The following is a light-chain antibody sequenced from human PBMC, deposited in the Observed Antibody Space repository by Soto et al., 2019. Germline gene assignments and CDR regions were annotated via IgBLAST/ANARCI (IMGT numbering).Light chain of an antibody. J-gene: IGLJ1*01. CDR2: EVS. Sequence: QSVLTQPASVSGSPGQSITISCTGTSSDVGGYNYVSWYQQHPGKAPKLMNYEVSNRPSGVSNRFSGSKSGNTASLTISGLQAEEEADYYCSSYTSSSTRVFGTGTKVTVL. CDR1: SSDVGGYNY. V-gene: IGLV2-14*01. CDR3: SSYTSSSTRV.